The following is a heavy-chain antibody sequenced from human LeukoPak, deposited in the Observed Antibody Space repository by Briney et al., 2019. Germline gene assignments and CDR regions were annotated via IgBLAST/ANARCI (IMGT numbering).Heavy chain of an antibody. Sequence: GGSLRLSCAASGFTFSSYSMNWVRQAPGKGLEWVSSISSSSSYIYYADSVKGRFTISRDNAKNSLYLQMNSLRAEDTAVFYCARGPWDYMDVWGKGTTVTVSS. J-gene: IGHJ6*03. V-gene: IGHV3-21*01. CDR3: ARGPWDYMDV. CDR1: GFTFSSYS. D-gene: IGHD1-26*01. CDR2: ISSSSSYI.